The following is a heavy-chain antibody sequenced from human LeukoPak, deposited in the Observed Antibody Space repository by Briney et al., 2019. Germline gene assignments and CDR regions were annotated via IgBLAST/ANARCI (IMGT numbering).Heavy chain of an antibody. CDR2: IYAGGRS. V-gene: IGHV4-61*02. D-gene: IGHD1-26*01. Sequence: PSETLSLTCTVSNVSISSGSHYWNWIRQPAGKGLEWIGRIYAGGRSNYNPSLRSRVTISVDTSKNQFSLRLSSVTATDTGVYYCASLYGRIRDRFDYWGQGTLVTVSS. CDR1: NVSISSGSHY. CDR3: ASLYGRIRDRFDY. J-gene: IGHJ4*02.